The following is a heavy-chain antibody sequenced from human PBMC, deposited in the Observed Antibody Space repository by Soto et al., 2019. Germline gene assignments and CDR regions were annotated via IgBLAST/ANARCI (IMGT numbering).Heavy chain of an antibody. J-gene: IGHJ4*02. V-gene: IGHV3-30-3*01. Sequence: GGSLRLSCTAFGFTFSSYAMRWIRQTPGKGLEWVAVISYDGSNKYYEDGVKGRFTISRDNSKNTLYLQMNSLRAEDTAVYYCARVTYYCDSSGYRAPDYWGQGTLVTVSS. CDR1: GFTFSSYA. D-gene: IGHD3-22*01. CDR2: ISYDGSNK. CDR3: ARVTYYCDSSGYRAPDY.